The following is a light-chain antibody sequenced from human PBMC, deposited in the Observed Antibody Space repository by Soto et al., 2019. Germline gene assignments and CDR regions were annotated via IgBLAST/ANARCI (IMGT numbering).Light chain of an antibody. V-gene: IGKV3-20*01. Sequence: EIVLTQSPCILSLSPGEGVTLSCRASQSVTSSDLAWYQQKPGQAPRLLIYGASSSATGIPDRFSGSGSGTDFTLTISRLEPEDFALYYCQQYGTSPQTFGQGTKVDIK. CDR3: QQYGTSPQT. CDR1: QSVTSSD. CDR2: GAS. J-gene: IGKJ1*01.